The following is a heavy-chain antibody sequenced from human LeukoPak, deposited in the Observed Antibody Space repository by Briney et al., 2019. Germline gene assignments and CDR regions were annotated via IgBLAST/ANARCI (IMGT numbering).Heavy chain of an antibody. Sequence: PGGSLRLSCAVSGFTVSSNYMSWVRQAPGKGLEWVSVIFSGGSTYYADSVKGRFTISRDDSKNTVYLQMNSLRAEDTSVYFCARGGEGSGYYYADYWGQGTLVTVSS. CDR3: ARGGEGSGYYYADY. J-gene: IGHJ4*02. CDR2: IFSGGST. V-gene: IGHV3-66*01. CDR1: GFTVSSNY. D-gene: IGHD3-22*01.